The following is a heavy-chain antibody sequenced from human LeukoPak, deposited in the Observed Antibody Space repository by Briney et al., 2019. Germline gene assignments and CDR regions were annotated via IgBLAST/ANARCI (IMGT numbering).Heavy chain of an antibody. CDR2: IYGGGST. J-gene: IGHJ4*02. CDR1: GFTFSNAW. CDR3: ARSRSGYYYFDY. Sequence: GGSLRLSCAASGFTFSNAWMSWVRQAPGKGLEWVSLIYGGGSTNYAYSVKGRFTISRDNSKNTLYLQMNSLRVEDTAVYYCARSRSGYYYFDYWGQGTLVTVSS. D-gene: IGHD3-22*01. V-gene: IGHV3-66*01.